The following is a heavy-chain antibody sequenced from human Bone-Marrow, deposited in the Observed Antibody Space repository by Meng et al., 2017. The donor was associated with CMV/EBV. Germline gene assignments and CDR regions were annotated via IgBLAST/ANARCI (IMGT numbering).Heavy chain of an antibody. V-gene: IGHV3-30-3*01. D-gene: IGHD4-11*01. J-gene: IGHJ6*02. CDR1: GFTFRSYA. CDR2: ISYDGSNK. Sequence: GESLKTSCAASGFTFRSYAMHWVRQAPGKGLEWVAVISYDGSNKYYADSVKGQFTISSDNSKNTLYLQTNSLRAEDTAVYYCARENDDYTFYYFYGLVVWGQGNTVPVSS. CDR3: ARENDDYTFYYFYGLVV.